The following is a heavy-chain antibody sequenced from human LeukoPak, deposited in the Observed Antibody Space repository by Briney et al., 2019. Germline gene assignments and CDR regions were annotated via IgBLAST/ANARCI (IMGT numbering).Heavy chain of an antibody. CDR2: ISYDGDNE. CDR3: AKPYLSDYSGWYNWFDP. V-gene: IGHV3-30*18. D-gene: IGHD6-19*01. CDR1: GFTFSDYA. Sequence: QPGRSLRLSCVASGFTFSDYAMHWVRQAPCKGLEWVAVISYDGDNEYYADSVKGRFTISRDNSKNTLYLQMNSLRVEDTAVYYCAKPYLSDYSGWYNWFDPWGQGTLVTVSS. J-gene: IGHJ5*02.